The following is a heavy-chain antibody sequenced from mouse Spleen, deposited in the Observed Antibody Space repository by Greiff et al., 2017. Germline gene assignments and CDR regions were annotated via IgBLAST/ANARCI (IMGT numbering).Heavy chain of an antibody. CDR3: TRDYGSY. V-gene: IGHV1S81*02. J-gene: IGHJ2*01. D-gene: IGHD1-1*01. CDR1: GYTFTSYY. CDR2: INPSNVGT. Sequence: QVQLQQSGAELVKPGASVKLSCKASGYTFTSYYMYWVKQRPGQGLEWIGEINPSNVGTNFNEKFKSKATLTVDKSSSTAYMQLSSLTSEDSAVYYCTRDYGSYWGQGTTLTVSS.